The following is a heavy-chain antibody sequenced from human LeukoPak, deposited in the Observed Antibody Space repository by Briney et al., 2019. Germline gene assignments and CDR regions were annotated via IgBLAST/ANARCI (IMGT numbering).Heavy chain of an antibody. CDR3: ARTYYDFWSGYLDY. V-gene: IGHV4-30-4*08. CDR1: GGSISSGDYY. D-gene: IGHD3-3*01. CDR2: IYYSGST. J-gene: IGHJ4*02. Sequence: SQTLSLTCTVSGGSISSGDYYWSWIRQPPGKGLEWIGYIYYSGSTYYNPSLKSRVTISVDTSKNQFSLKLSSVTAADTAAYYCARTYYDFWSGYLDYWGQGTLVTVSS.